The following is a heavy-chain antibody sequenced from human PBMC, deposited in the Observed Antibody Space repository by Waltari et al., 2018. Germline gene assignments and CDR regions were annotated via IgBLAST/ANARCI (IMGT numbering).Heavy chain of an antibody. V-gene: IGHV3-74*03. Sequence: EVQLVQSGGGLVQPGGSLTVSCEVSGFTFRNYWMHWVRQAPGKGLVWVSRINTDGNSVTYADSVRGRFTISGDNVKNTLYLQMESLRVEDTAVYYCVRAVGCAEDCYNPYFDNWGRGAGVTVSS. CDR1: GFTFRNYW. CDR2: INTDGNSV. CDR3: VRAVGCAEDCYNPYFDN. J-gene: IGHJ4*02. D-gene: IGHD2-21*02.